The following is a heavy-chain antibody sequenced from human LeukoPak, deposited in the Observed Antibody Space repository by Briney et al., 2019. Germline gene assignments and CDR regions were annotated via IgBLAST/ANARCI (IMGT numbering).Heavy chain of an antibody. J-gene: IGHJ2*01. Sequence: SETLSLTCTVSGYSISSGYYWGWIRQPPGKGLEWIGSFFHSGNTYYNPSLNSRVTILVDTSKNQFSLKLSSVTAADTAVYYCARSYDSRGYYIFDLWGRGTLVTVSS. CDR1: GYSISSGYY. D-gene: IGHD3-22*01. CDR3: ARSYDSRGYYIFDL. V-gene: IGHV4-38-2*02. CDR2: FFHSGNT.